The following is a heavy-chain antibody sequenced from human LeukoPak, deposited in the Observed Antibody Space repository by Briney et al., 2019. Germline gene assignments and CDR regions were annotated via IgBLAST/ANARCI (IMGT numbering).Heavy chain of an antibody. CDR3: ARRVGYCATTSCYFDY. CDR1: GYSFTSYW. Sequence: GASLKICCKGSGYSFTSYWIGWVRQMPGKGLEWLGIIYPGDSDIRYSPSFQGQVTISVDKSISTAYLQWSSLKASDTAIYYCARRVGYCATTSCYFDYWGQGTLVTVSS. V-gene: IGHV5-51*01. J-gene: IGHJ4*02. D-gene: IGHD2-2*01. CDR2: IYPGDSDI.